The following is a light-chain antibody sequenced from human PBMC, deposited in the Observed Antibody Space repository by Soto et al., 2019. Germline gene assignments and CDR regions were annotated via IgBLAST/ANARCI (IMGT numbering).Light chain of an antibody. J-gene: IGKJ1*01. CDR1: QSVSSSY. CDR3: QQYGSSIT. Sequence: IVLTQSPCTLSLSPGERATLSRRASQSVSSSYLAWYQQKPGQAPRLLIYGASSRATGIPDRFSGSGSGTDFTLTISRLEPEDFAVYYCQQYGSSITFGQGTKVDIK. CDR2: GAS. V-gene: IGKV3-20*01.